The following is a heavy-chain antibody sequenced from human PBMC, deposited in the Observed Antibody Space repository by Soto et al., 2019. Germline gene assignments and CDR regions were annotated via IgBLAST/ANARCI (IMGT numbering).Heavy chain of an antibody. Sequence: PAGSLSLSCAASRFTFSSLWMSCARPAPGKGLEWVANIKQDGSEKYYVDSVKGRFTISRDNAKNSLYLQMNSLRAEDTAVYYCAARNYDTYYYMDVWGKGTTVTVSS. D-gene: IGHD3-9*01. V-gene: IGHV3-7*01. CDR3: AARNYDTYYYMDV. CDR2: IKQDGSEK. CDR1: RFTFSSLW. J-gene: IGHJ6*03.